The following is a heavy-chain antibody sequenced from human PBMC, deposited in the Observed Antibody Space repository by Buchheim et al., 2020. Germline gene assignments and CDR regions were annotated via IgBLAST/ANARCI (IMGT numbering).Heavy chain of an antibody. CDR2: ISETGDNT. D-gene: IGHD1-20*01. Sequence: EVQLLESGGGLVQPGGSLRLSCAASGFTFSGYAMNWVRQAPGKGLEWVSAISETGDNTHYADSVKGRFSISRDNSKKTLHLHMNSLRVEDTATYYCAKQYLDVPWGQGTL. J-gene: IGHJ5*02. CDR1: GFTFSGYA. CDR3: AKQYLDVP. V-gene: IGHV3-23*01.